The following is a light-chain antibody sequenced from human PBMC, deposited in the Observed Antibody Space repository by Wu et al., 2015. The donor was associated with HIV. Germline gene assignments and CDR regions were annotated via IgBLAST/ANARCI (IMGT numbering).Light chain of an antibody. J-gene: IGKJ4*01. Sequence: EIVMTQSPATLSVSPGERATLSCRASQSVSGNLAWYQQKPGQAPRLLIYGASTRATGIPARFSGSGSGTEFTLTISSIQSEDSAIYYCQHYNKIPPLTFGGGTEGRRSN. V-gene: IGKV3-15*01. CDR1: QSVSGN. CDR3: QHYNKIPPLT. CDR2: GAS.